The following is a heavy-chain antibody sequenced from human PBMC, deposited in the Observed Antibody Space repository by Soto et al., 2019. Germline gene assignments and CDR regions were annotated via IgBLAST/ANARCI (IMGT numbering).Heavy chain of an antibody. J-gene: IGHJ6*02. CDR3: ARVGGVDGTAYYYYGMDV. CDR1: GDSVSSNSAA. D-gene: IGHD3-3*01. V-gene: IGHV6-1*01. Sequence: SQTLSLTCAISGDSVSSNSAAWNWIRQSPSRGLEWLGRTYYRSKWYNDYAVSVKSRITINPDTSKNQFSLQLNSVTPEDTAVYYCARVGGVDGTAYYYYGMDVWGQGTTVTV. CDR2: TYYRSKWYN.